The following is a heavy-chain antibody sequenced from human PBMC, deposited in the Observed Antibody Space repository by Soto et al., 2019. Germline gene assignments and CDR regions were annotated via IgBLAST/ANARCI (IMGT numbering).Heavy chain of an antibody. CDR2: ISGSGSTT. V-gene: IGHV3-23*01. CDR1: GFTFSNFA. Sequence: EVQLLESGGGSEQPGGSLRLSCAASGFTFSNFAMGWVRQAPGKGLEWVSTISGSGSTTYYADSVKARFTISRDNSRNTVFLQMRSLSAEDTAVYFCAKDNEVYADSAGYFDYWGQGALVTVSS. D-gene: IGHD4-17*01. CDR3: AKDNEVYADSAGYFDY. J-gene: IGHJ4*02.